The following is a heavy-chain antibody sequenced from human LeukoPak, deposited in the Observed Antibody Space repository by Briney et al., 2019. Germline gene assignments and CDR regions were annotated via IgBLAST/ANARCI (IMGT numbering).Heavy chain of an antibody. J-gene: IGHJ3*02. CDR2: INPKSGRT. CDR3: ARVLKDIVVVPAAPYAFDI. CDR1: GYTFTNYD. Sequence: ASVKVSCKTSGYTFTNYDINWVRQATGQGLGWMGWINPKSGRTGYAQKFQGRVTITADESTSTAYMELSSLRSEDTAVYYCARVLKDIVVVPAAPYAFDIWGQGTMVTVSS. D-gene: IGHD2-2*01. V-gene: IGHV1-8*03.